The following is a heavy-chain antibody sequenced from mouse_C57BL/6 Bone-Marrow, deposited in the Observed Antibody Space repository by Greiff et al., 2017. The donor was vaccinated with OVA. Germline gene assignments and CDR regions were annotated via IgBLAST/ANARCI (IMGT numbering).Heavy chain of an antibody. Sequence: EVQVVEPGGDLVKPGGSLKLSCAASGSTFSSYGMSWVRQTPDKRLECVATISSGGSYTYYPDSVKGRFTISRANAKNTPYLQMISLKSEDAAMYYCARHGGDVDYWGQGTTLTVSS. CDR3: ARHGGDVDY. CDR1: GSTFSSYG. J-gene: IGHJ2*01. CDR2: ISSGGSYT. V-gene: IGHV5-6*01.